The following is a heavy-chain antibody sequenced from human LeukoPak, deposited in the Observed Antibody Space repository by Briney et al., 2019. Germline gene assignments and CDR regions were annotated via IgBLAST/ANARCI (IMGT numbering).Heavy chain of an antibody. CDR1: GFTFSSYG. V-gene: IGHV3-48*01. D-gene: IGHD3-3*01. CDR2: ISSSSSTI. J-gene: IGHJ6*02. Sequence: GSLRLSCAASGFTFSSYGMNWVRQAPGKGLEWVSYISSSSSTIYYADSVKGRFTISRDNAKNSLYLQMNSLRAEDTAVYYCATYLWSGYFTPYGMDVWGQGTTVTVSS. CDR3: ATYLWSGYFTPYGMDV.